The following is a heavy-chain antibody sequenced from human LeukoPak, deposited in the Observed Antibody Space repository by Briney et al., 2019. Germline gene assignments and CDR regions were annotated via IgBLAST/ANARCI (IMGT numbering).Heavy chain of an antibody. J-gene: IGHJ4*02. D-gene: IGHD6-19*01. Sequence: ASVKVSCKASGYTLTSYGISWVRQAPGQGLEWMGWISAYNGNTNYAQKLQGRVTMTTDTSTSTAYMELRSLRSDDTAVYYCARAPSIAVAGDFDYWGQGTLVTVSS. CDR1: GYTLTSYG. CDR2: ISAYNGNT. V-gene: IGHV1-18*01. CDR3: ARAPSIAVAGDFDY.